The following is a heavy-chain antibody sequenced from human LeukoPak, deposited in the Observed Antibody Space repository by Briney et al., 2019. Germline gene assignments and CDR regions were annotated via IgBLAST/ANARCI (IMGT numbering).Heavy chain of an antibody. Sequence: PGGSLRLSCAASGFTFSNYWMHWVRQTPGKGLVWVSRIISDGSSTSYADSVKGRFTISRDNAKNTLYLQMNSLRAEDTAVYYCARDGSLPDYWGQGTLVTFSS. CDR2: IISDGSST. CDR3: ARDGSLPDY. J-gene: IGHJ4*02. V-gene: IGHV3-74*01. CDR1: GFTFSNYW.